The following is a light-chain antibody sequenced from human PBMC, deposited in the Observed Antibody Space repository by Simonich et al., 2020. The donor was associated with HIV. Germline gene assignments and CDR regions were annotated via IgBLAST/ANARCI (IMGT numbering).Light chain of an antibody. CDR3: QHYYSTPPT. V-gene: IGKV4-1*01. Sequence: DIVMTQSPDSLAVSLGERATINCKSSQSVLYSSNNKNYLAWYQQKSGQPPKLLIYWASTRESGVPDRFSGSGSGTDFTLTISSLQAEDVAVYYCQHYYSTPPTFGQGTKVEIK. CDR1: QSVLYSSNNKNY. CDR2: WAS. J-gene: IGKJ1*01.